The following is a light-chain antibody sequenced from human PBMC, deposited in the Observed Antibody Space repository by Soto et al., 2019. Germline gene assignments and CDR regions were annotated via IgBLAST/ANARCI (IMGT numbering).Light chain of an antibody. CDR1: QGIRND. Sequence: DIQMTQSPSSLSASVGDGVTITCRASQGIRNDLGWYQQKPGKAPKRLIYAASSLQSGVPSRFSGSGSGTDFTLTISSLEPEDFAVYYCQQRKNWQVTFGQGTRLEIK. V-gene: IGKV1-17*01. CDR3: QQRKNWQVT. CDR2: AAS. J-gene: IGKJ5*01.